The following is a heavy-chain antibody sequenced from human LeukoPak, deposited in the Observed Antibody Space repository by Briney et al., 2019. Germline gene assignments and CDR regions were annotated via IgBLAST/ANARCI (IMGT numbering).Heavy chain of an antibody. V-gene: IGHV3-33*01. J-gene: IGHJ4*02. CDR2: IWFDGSNK. Sequence: GGSLRLSCAASGITFSRYGMHWVRQAPGKGLEWVAVIWFDGSNKYYADSVKGRFTISRDNSKNTLYLQMNSLRAEDTAVYYCARDRGSGSSYFDYWGQGTLVTVSS. D-gene: IGHD1-26*01. CDR3: ARDRGSGSSYFDY. CDR1: GITFSRYG.